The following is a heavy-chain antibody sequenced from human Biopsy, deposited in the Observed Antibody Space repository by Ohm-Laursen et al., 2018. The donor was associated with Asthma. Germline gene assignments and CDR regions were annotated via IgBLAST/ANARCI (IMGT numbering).Heavy chain of an antibody. CDR3: VRGSSSWHHGPFHYYCGLDV. V-gene: IGHV4-39*01. J-gene: IGHJ6*02. Sequence: SDTLSLTCSLSSGSGGYMRSGNYYWGWIRQPPGKGLEWIGSIYYSGTTYYNPSLESRVTVSADTSKKQFSLKLTSVTAADTAVYYCVRGSSSWHHGPFHYYCGLDVWGQGTTATVSS. CDR2: IYYSGTT. D-gene: IGHD6-13*01. CDR1: SGSGGYMRSGNYY.